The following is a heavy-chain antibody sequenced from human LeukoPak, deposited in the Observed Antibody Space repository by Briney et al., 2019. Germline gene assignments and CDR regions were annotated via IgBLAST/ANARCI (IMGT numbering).Heavy chain of an antibody. CDR2: IIPIFGTA. D-gene: IGHD6-6*01. V-gene: IGHV1-69*13. CDR3: AREVRIAAKRFDP. Sequence: GAPVKVSCKASGGTFSSYAISWVRQAPGQGLEWMGGIIPIFGTANYAQKFQGRVTITADEPTSTAYMELSSLRSEDTAVYYCAREVRIAAKRFDPWGQGTLVTVSS. CDR1: GGTFSSYA. J-gene: IGHJ5*02.